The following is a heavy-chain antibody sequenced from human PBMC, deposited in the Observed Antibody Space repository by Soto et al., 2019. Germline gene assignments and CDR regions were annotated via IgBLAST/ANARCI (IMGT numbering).Heavy chain of an antibody. Sequence: QITLKESGPTLVKPTQTLTLTCTFSGFSLTTSGVCVGWIRQTPGRAPAWLALIYWDGDERYSPSLKSRLTNTKDASRKQVVLTLANIDPVDTATYYCVHRVLRTFYGLVTTTALYYPHWGHGALVTVS. D-gene: IGHD3-9*01. CDR2: IYWDGDE. J-gene: IGHJ1*01. CDR1: GFSLTTSGVC. CDR3: VHRVLRTFYGLVTTTALYYPH. V-gene: IGHV2-5*02.